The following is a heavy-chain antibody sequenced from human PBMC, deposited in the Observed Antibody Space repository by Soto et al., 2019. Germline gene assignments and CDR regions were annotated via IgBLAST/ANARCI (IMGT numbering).Heavy chain of an antibody. Sequence: GGSLRLSCAASGFTFSSYGMHWVRQAPGKGLEWVAVISYDGSNKYYADSVKGRFTISRDNSKNTLYLQMNSLRAEDTAVYYCAKDLKVAVAGTDWFDPWGQGTLVTVSS. CDR3: AKDLKVAVAGTDWFDP. J-gene: IGHJ5*02. CDR2: ISYDGSNK. V-gene: IGHV3-30*18. CDR1: GFTFSSYG. D-gene: IGHD6-19*01.